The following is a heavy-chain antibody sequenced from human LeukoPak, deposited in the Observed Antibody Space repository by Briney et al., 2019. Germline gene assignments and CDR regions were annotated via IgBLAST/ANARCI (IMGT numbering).Heavy chain of an antibody. CDR3: ARGTDSDIDYYYYYGMDV. CDR1: GGTFSSYA. J-gene: IGHJ6*02. V-gene: IGHV1-69*13. CDR2: IIPIFGTA. D-gene: IGHD1-14*01. Sequence: SVKVSCKASGGTFSSYAISWVRQAPGQGLEWMGGIIPIFGTANYAQKFQGRVSITADESTSTAYMELSSLRSEDTAVYYCARGTDSDIDYYYYYGMDVWGQGTTVTVSS.